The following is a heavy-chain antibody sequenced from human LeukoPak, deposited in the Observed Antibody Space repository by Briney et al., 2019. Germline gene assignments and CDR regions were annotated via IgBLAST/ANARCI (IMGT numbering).Heavy chain of an antibody. D-gene: IGHD1-14*01. V-gene: IGHV3-30*03. CDR3: AIIGAAGGTTSAKKFDD. CDR1: RFTLSSYG. J-gene: IGHJ4*02. Sequence: GGSLRLSCAASRFTLSSYGIHWVRQAPGKGLQWVAAISDDGGNKYYSDSMKGRFTISRDNSQNLVYLQMNSLRTEDTAVYYCAIIGAAGGTTSAKKFDDWGQGTLVTVSS. CDR2: ISDDGGNK.